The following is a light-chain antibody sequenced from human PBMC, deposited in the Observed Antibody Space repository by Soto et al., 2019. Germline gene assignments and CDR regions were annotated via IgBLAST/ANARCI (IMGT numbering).Light chain of an antibody. CDR2: WAS. J-gene: IGKJ2*01. CDR1: QSVLYSSNNKNY. CDR3: QQYYSPPYT. V-gene: IGKV4-1*01. Sequence: DIVMTQSPDSLAVSLGERATINCKSSQSVLYSSNNKNYLGWFQQKPGQTPKLLIYWASTRDSGVPDRFSGGGSGTDFTLTINSLQAEDVAVYYCQQYYSPPYTFGQGTRLEIK.